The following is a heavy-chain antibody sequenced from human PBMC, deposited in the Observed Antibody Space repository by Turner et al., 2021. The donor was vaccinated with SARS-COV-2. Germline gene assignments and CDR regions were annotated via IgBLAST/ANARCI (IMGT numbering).Heavy chain of an antibody. CDR2: ISDDGSNK. D-gene: IGHD4-17*01. CDR3: ARSQDGDYGWFDP. J-gene: IGHJ5*02. Sequence: QVQLVESGGGVVLPGRSLSLSCAASGFTFSTYAMYWVRQAPGKGLEWVAVISDDGSNKYYADSVKGRFTISRDNSKNTLYLQMNSLRAEDTAVYYCARSQDGDYGWFDPWGQGTLVTVSS. CDR1: GFTFSTYA. V-gene: IGHV3-30-3*01.